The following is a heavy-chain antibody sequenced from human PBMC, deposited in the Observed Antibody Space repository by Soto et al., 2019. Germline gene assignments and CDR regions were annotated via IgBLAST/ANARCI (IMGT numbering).Heavy chain of an antibody. Sequence: PSETLSLTCAVYGGSFSGYYWSWIRQPPGKGLEWIGEINHSGSTNYNPSLKSRVTISVDTSKNQFSLKLSSVTAADTAVYYCARHAVAAAGTGIDYWGQGTLVTVSS. CDR1: GGSFSGYY. J-gene: IGHJ4*02. V-gene: IGHV4-34*01. CDR2: INHSGST. CDR3: ARHAVAAAGTGIDY. D-gene: IGHD6-13*01.